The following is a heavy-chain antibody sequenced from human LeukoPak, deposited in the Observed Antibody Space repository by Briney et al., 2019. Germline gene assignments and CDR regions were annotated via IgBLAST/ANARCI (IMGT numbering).Heavy chain of an antibody. CDR3: AKDWTIVGATPAYFDY. J-gene: IGHJ4*02. CDR2: ISGSGGST. CDR1: GFTFSSYA. Sequence: GGSLRLSCAASGFTFSSYAMSWVRQAPGKGLEWVSAISGSGGSTYYADSVKGRFTISRDNSKNTLYLQMNSLRAEDTAVYYCAKDWTIVGATPAYFDYWGQGTLVTVSS. D-gene: IGHD1-26*01. V-gene: IGHV3-23*01.